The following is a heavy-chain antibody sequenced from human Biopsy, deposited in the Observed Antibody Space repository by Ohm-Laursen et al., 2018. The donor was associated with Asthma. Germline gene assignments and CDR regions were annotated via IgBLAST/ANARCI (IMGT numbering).Heavy chain of an antibody. J-gene: IGHJ4*02. CDR1: GASITSSAYY. D-gene: IGHD2-2*01. V-gene: IGHV4-39*01. Sequence: SETLSLTCTVSGASITSSAYYWGWIRQPPGKGLEWIGSMYYGETTYYSPSLKSRVTISVDTSKNQFSLILSPVTAADTAVYYCARHDHRWDTYADFWGQGTLVTVSS. CDR2: MYYGETT. CDR3: ARHDHRWDTYADF.